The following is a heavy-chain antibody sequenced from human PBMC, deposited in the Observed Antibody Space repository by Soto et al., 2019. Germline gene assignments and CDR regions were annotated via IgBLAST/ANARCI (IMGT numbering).Heavy chain of an antibody. Sequence: GESLKISCKGSGYNFAGYWIAWVRQMPGKGLELMGIIYPSDSDTRYRPSFQGQVTISADKSISSAYLQWSSLKASDTAMYYCARRGTYSSGWDYWGQGTLVTVSS. CDR3: ARRGTYSSGWDY. J-gene: IGHJ4*02. CDR2: IYPSDSDT. D-gene: IGHD6-19*01. CDR1: GYNFAGYW. V-gene: IGHV5-51*01.